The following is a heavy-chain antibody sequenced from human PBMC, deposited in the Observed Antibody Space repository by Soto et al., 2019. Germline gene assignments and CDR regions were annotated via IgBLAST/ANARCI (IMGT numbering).Heavy chain of an antibody. CDR2: INPSGGST. V-gene: IGHV1-46*01. J-gene: IGHJ6*02. CDR3: ARERIAAAGAYYYYYGMDV. Sequence: ASVKVSCKASGYTFTSYYMHWVRQAPGQGLEWMGIINPSGGSTSYAQKFQGRVTMTRDTSTSTVYMELSSLRSEDTAVYYCARERIAAAGAYYYYYGMDVWGQGTTVTVSS. CDR1: GYTFTSYY. D-gene: IGHD6-13*01.